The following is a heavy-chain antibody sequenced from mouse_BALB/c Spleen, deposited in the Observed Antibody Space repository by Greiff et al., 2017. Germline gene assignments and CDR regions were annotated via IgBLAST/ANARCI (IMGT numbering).Heavy chain of an antibody. CDR3: ARRSNLLLRYFDY. V-gene: IGHV14-1*02. CDR1: GFNIKDYY. J-gene: IGHJ2*01. Sequence: EVKLMESGAELVRPGALVKLSCKASGFNIKDYYMHWVKQRPEQGLEWIGWIDPENGNTIYDPKFQGKASITADTSSNTAYLQLSSLTSEDTAVYYCARRSNLLLRYFDYWGQGTTLTVSS. CDR2: IDPENGNT. D-gene: IGHD1-1*01.